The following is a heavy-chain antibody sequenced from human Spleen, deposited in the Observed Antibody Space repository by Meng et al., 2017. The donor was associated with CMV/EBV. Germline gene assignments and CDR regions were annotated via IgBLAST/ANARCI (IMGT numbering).Heavy chain of an antibody. CDR2: ISVYTGNT. Sequence: SGYTFTSYGLSWVRQAPGQGLEWMGWISVYTGNTNFAQKPQGRVTMTTDTSTSTAYMELRNLTSDDTAVYYCARATMVRGASYYFDSWGQGTLVTVSS. V-gene: IGHV1-18*01. J-gene: IGHJ4*01. D-gene: IGHD3-10*01. CDR1: GYTFTSYG. CDR3: ARATMVRGASYYFDS.